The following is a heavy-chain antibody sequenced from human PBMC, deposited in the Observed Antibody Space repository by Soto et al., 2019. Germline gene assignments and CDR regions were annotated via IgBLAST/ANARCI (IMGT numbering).Heavy chain of an antibody. CDR1: GGSISSSSYY. V-gene: IGHV4-39*01. CDR3: ARHVLGGSGWYYFDY. D-gene: IGHD6-19*01. Sequence: SETLSLTCTVSGGSISSSSYYWVWIRQPPGKGLEWIGSIYYSGSTYYNPSLKSRVTISVDTSKNQFSLKLSSVTAADTAVYYCARHVLGGSGWYYFDYWGQGTLVTVSS. J-gene: IGHJ4*02. CDR2: IYYSGST.